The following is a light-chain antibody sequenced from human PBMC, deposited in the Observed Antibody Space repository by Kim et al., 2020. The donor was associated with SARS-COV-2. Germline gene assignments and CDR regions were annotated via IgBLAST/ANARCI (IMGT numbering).Light chain of an antibody. CDR3: AAWDDSLSGWV. CDR1: SSNIGSNY. V-gene: IGLV1-47*02. J-gene: IGLJ3*02. Sequence: GQRVTSSCSGSSSNIGSNYVYWYQQLPGTAPKLLIYSSNQRPSGVPDRFSGSKSGTSASLAISGLRSEDEADYYCAAWDDSLSGWVFGGGTQLTVL. CDR2: SSN.